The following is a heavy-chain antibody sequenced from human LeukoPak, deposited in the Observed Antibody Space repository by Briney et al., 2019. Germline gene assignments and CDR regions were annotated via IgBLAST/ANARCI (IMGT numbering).Heavy chain of an antibody. CDR1: GFTFDDYG. J-gene: IGHJ6*03. Sequence: PGGSLRLSCAASGFTFDDYGMSWVRQAPGKGLEWVSGINWNGGSTGYADSVKGRFTISRDNAKNSLYLQMNSLRAEDTALYYCARGRYYDSSGYSSYYYCYMDVWGRGTTVTVSS. D-gene: IGHD3-22*01. V-gene: IGHV3-20*04. CDR2: INWNGGST. CDR3: ARGRYYDSSGYSSYYYCYMDV.